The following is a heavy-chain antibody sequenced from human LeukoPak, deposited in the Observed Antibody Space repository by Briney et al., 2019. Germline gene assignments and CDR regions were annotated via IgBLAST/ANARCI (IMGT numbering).Heavy chain of an antibody. CDR2: IYYSGST. CDR1: GGSISSSSYY. D-gene: IGHD3-10*01. Sequence: SETLSLTCTVSGGSISSSSYYWGWIRQPPGKGLEWIGSIYYSGSTYYNPSLKSRVTISVDTSKNQFSLKLSSVTAADTAVYYCARAGRITMVRGVINAFDIWGQGTMVTVSS. J-gene: IGHJ3*02. V-gene: IGHV4-39*07. CDR3: ARAGRITMVRGVINAFDI.